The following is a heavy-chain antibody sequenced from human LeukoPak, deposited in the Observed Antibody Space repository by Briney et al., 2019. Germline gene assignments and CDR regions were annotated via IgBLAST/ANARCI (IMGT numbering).Heavy chain of an antibody. CDR3: AREWGHYYDSSGLIDY. J-gene: IGHJ4*02. CDR2: IRGDGRDT. Sequence: GGSLRLSCVASGFSFSSYWMHWVRQTPGRGLIGVSRIRGDGRDTGNADSVRGRFTISRDNAKNSLYLQMNSLRAEDTAVYYCAREWGHYYDSSGLIDYWGQGTLVTVSS. V-gene: IGHV3-74*01. CDR1: GFSFSSYW. D-gene: IGHD3-22*01.